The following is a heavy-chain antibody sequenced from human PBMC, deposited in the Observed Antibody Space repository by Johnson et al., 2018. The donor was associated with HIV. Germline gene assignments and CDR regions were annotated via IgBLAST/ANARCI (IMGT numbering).Heavy chain of an antibody. Sequence: QLVESGGGVVQPGGSLRLTCKASGFSFSNYAIHWVRQAPGKGLEWVTFIQFDGSHKYSADFVKGRFTISRDTSKKSVFLQMNNLRPEDTAVYYCAKETRDSRSAFDVWGQGTLVTVSS. CDR2: IQFDGSHK. V-gene: IGHV3-30*02. CDR3: AKETRDSRSAFDV. D-gene: IGHD4-11*01. J-gene: IGHJ3*01. CDR1: GFSFSNYA.